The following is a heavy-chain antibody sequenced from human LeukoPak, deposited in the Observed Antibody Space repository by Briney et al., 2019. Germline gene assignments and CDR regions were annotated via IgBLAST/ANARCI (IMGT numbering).Heavy chain of an antibody. J-gene: IGHJ4*02. Sequence: GRSLILSCAASGFTFSSYGMHWVRQAPGKGLEWVAVIWYDGSNKYYADSVKGRFTISRDNSKNTLYLQMNSLRAEDTAVYYCARDANYYYDSSFDYWGQGTLVTVSS. D-gene: IGHD3-22*01. CDR3: ARDANYYYDSSFDY. CDR1: GFTFSSYG. V-gene: IGHV3-33*01. CDR2: IWYDGSNK.